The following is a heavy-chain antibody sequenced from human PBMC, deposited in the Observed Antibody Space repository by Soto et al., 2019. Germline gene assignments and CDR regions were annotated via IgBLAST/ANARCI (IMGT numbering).Heavy chain of an antibody. V-gene: IGHV3-9*01. Sequence: EVQLVESGGGLVQPGRSLRLSCAVSGFTFDDYAMHWVRQAPGKGLEWVSGISWNSGSIGYADSVKGRFTISRDNAKNSLYLHMNSLRAEDTAFYYCAKDLFSYFFESSGSRMNYWGQGTLVTVSS. CDR3: AKDLFSYFFESSGSRMNY. D-gene: IGHD3-22*01. CDR2: ISWNSGSI. J-gene: IGHJ4*02. CDR1: GFTFDDYA.